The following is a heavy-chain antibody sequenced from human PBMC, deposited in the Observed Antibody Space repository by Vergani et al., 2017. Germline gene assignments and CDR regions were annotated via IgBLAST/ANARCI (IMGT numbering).Heavy chain of an antibody. CDR3: ARDEQQLTEGWFDP. J-gene: IGHJ5*02. V-gene: IGHV7-4-1*02. CDR1: GYTFTTYG. D-gene: IGHD6-13*01. Sequence: QVQLVQSGAEVKKPGASVKVSCKASGYTFTTYGMNWVRQAPGQGLEWMGWINTNTGNPTYAQGFTGRFVFSLDTSVSTAYLQISSLNAEDTAVYYCARDEQQLTEGWFDPWGQGTLVTVSS. CDR2: INTNTGNP.